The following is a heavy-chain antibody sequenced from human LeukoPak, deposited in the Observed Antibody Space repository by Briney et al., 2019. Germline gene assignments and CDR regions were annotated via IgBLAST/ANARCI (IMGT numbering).Heavy chain of an antibody. V-gene: IGHV1-2*07. D-gene: IGHD6-19*01. CDR1: GYTFTDYN. Sequence: ASVKVSCKTSGYTFTDYNMHWVRQAPGQGPEWMGWIDPNRGGTNYAHRFQDRVTITRDTSISTVYMELSRLRSDDTAVYYCARAIFSWLFYFDYWGQGTLVTVSS. J-gene: IGHJ4*02. CDR3: ARAIFSWLFYFDY. CDR2: IDPNRGGT.